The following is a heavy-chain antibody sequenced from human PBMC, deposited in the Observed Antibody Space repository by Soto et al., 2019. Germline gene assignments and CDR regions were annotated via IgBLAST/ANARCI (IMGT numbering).Heavy chain of an antibody. D-gene: IGHD3-16*01. CDR3: ESGMITFGGVTSFEY. CDR2: INHSGST. CDR1: GGSFSGYY. Sequence: SETLSLTCGVFGGSFSGYYWSWIRQPPGKGLEWIGEINHSGSTNYNPSLKSRVTISVDTSKNQFSLKLSSVTAADTAVYYCESGMITFGGVTSFEYWGQGTLVTVSS. V-gene: IGHV4-34*01. J-gene: IGHJ4*02.